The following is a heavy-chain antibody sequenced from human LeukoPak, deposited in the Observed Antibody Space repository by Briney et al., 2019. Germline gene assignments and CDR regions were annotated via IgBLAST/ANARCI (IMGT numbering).Heavy chain of an antibody. V-gene: IGHV3-23*01. J-gene: IGHJ5*02. CDR1: GFTFSSYA. CDR3: AKRGCSAGNCYGFWFDP. Sequence: PGGSLRLSCAASGFTFSSYAMSWARQAPGKGLEWVSAISGSGDSTYYADSVKGRFTISRDNSKNTLYLQMNSLRADDTAVYYCAKRGCSAGNCYGFWFDPWGQGTLDTVSS. CDR2: ISGSGDST. D-gene: IGHD2-15*01.